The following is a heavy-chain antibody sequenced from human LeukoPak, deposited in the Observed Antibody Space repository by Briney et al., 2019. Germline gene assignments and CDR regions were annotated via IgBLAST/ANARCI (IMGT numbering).Heavy chain of an antibody. Sequence: SGGSLRLSCAASGFTFSSYAMHWVRQAPGKGLEWVAVMLYDENNKNYADSVKSRFTISRDNSKSTLYLQMNSLRAEDTAVYYCARDRTDDYDVNLDYWGQGTLVTVSS. V-gene: IGHV3-30-3*01. CDR1: GFTFSSYA. CDR3: ARDRTDDYDVNLDY. CDR2: MLYDENNK. J-gene: IGHJ4*02. D-gene: IGHD5-12*01.